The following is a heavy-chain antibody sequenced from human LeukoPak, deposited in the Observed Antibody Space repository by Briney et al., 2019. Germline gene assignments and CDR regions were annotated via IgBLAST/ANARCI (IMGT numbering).Heavy chain of an antibody. CDR1: GFTFSSNA. Sequence: GGSLRLSCAASGFTFSSNAMSWVGQAQGKGWEWVSAISGSGGSTYYADSVKCRFTISRDNSKNTLYLQMNSLRAEDTAVYYCAKGPYCSSTSCYTVGAFDYWGQGTLVTVSS. J-gene: IGHJ4*02. D-gene: IGHD2-2*02. CDR2: ISGSGGST. V-gene: IGHV3-23*01. CDR3: AKGPYCSSTSCYTVGAFDY.